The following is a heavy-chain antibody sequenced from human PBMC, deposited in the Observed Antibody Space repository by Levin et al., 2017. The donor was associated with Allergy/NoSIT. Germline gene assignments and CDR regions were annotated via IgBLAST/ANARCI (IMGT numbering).Heavy chain of an antibody. Sequence: GGSLRLSCAASGFTFSNAWMSWVRQAPGKGLEWVGRIKSKTDGGTTDYAAPVKGRFTTSRDDSKNTLYLQMNSLKTEDTAVYYCTTPIRCSGGSCYSDYYYYGMDVWGQGTTVTVSS. CDR1: GFTFSNAW. V-gene: IGHV3-15*01. CDR3: TTPIRCSGGSCYSDYYYYGMDV. CDR2: IKSKTDGGTT. D-gene: IGHD2-15*01. J-gene: IGHJ6*02.